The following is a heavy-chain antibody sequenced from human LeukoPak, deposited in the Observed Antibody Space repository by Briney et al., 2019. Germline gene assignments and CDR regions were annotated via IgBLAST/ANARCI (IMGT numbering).Heavy chain of an antibody. D-gene: IGHD4-23*01. Sequence: SETLSLTCTVSGGSISSYYWSWIRQPPGKGLEWIGYIYYSGSTNYNPSLKSRVTISVDTSKNQFSLKLSSLTAADTAVYYCARHLVYGGYSDWYFDLWGRGTLVTVSS. V-gene: IGHV4-59*08. J-gene: IGHJ2*01. CDR1: GGSISSYY. CDR2: IYYSGST. CDR3: ARHLVYGGYSDWYFDL.